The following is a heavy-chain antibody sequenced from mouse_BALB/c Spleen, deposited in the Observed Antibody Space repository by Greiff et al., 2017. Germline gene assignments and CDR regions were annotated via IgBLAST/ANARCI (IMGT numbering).Heavy chain of an antibody. J-gene: IGHJ2*01. CDR2: ICSGGSS. Sequence: VQLQQSGPGLVQPSQCLSITCTASGFSLTSYGVNWVRQSPGKGLEWLGVICSGGSSDYNAAFISRLSISKDNSKTQVFFKMNSLQANDTAIYYCARNDGQYYFDYWGQGTTLTVSS. CDR3: ARNDGQYYFDY. CDR1: GFSLTSYG. V-gene: IGHV2-2*02. D-gene: IGHD2-3*01.